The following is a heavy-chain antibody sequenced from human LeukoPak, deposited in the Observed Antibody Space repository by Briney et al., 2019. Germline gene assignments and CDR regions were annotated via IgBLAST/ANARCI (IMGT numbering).Heavy chain of an antibody. Sequence: ASVKVSCKASGGTFSSYAISWVRQAPGQGLEWMGIINPSGGSTSYAQKFQGRVTMTRDTSTSTVYMELSSLRSEDTAVYYCARVAHYYDCVGCVGAFDIWGQGTMVTVSS. CDR3: ARVAHYYDCVGCVGAFDI. CDR2: INPSGGST. J-gene: IGHJ3*02. D-gene: IGHD3-22*01. CDR1: GGTFSSYA. V-gene: IGHV1-46*01.